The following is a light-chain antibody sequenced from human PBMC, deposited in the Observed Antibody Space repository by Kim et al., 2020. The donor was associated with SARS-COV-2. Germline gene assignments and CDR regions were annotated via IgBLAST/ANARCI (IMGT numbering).Light chain of an antibody. J-gene: IGLJ3*02. Sequence: ASVKLTCTLSSGHRSYAIAWYQQQPEKGPRYLMKLNSDGSHSKGDGIPDRFSGSSSGAERYLTISSLQSEDEADYYCQTWGTGIRVFGGGTQLTVL. CDR2: LNSDGSH. CDR3: QTWGTGIRV. V-gene: IGLV4-69*01. CDR1: SGHRSYA.